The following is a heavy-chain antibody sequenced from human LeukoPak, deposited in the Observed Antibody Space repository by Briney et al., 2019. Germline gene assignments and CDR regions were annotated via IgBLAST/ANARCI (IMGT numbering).Heavy chain of an antibody. D-gene: IGHD2-15*01. CDR1: GGSISSSSYY. CDR2: IYYSGST. V-gene: IGHV4-39*07. CDR3: ARGYCSGGSCHSFDL. J-gene: IGHJ2*01. Sequence: SETLSLTCTVSGGSISSSSYYWGWIRQPPGKGLEWIGSIYYSGSTYYNPSLKSRVTISVDTSKNQFSLKLSSVTAADTAVYYCARGYCSGGSCHSFDLWGRGTLVTVSS.